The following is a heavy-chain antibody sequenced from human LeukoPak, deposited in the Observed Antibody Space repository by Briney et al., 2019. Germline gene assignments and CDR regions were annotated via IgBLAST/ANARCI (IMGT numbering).Heavy chain of an antibody. V-gene: IGHV3-11*01. J-gene: IGHJ4*02. Sequence: GGSLRLSCAASGFTFSDYYMSWTRQAPGKGLEWVSYISSSGSTIYYADSVKGRFTISRDNAKNSLYLQMNSLRAEDTAVYYCARDENDSGSYYVDNEDYWGQGTLVTVSS. CDR3: ARDENDSGSYYVDNEDY. CDR1: GFTFSDYY. CDR2: ISSSGSTI. D-gene: IGHD1-26*01.